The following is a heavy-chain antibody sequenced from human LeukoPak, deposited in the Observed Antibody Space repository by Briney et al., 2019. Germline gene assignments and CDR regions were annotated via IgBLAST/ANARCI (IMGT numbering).Heavy chain of an antibody. CDR3: AREGGMATINNWFDP. D-gene: IGHD5-24*01. CDR1: GGSFSGYY. J-gene: IGHJ5*02. V-gene: IGHV4-34*01. CDR2: INHSGST. Sequence: SETLSLTCAVYGGSFSGYYWSWIRQPPGKGLEWIGEINHSGSTNYNPSLKSRVTISVDTSKNQFSLKLSSVTAADTAVYYCAREGGMATINNWFDPWGQGTLVTVSS.